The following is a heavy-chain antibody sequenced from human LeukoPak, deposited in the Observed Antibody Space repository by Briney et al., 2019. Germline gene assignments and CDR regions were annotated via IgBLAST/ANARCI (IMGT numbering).Heavy chain of an antibody. V-gene: IGHV1-69*01. CDR3: ARGTLSSSPYYYYGMVV. Sequence: ASVTVSCTASGGTFISYAISWVRQAPGQGLEWMGGIIPIFGTANYAQKFQGRVTITADESTSTAYMELSSLRSEDTAVYYCARGTLSSSPYYYYGMVVWGQGTTVTVSS. CDR2: IIPIFGTA. D-gene: IGHD6-6*01. J-gene: IGHJ6*02. CDR1: GGTFISYA.